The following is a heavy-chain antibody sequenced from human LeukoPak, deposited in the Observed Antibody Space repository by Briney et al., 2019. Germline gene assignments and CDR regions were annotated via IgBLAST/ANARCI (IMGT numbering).Heavy chain of an antibody. Sequence: TSETLSLTCAVYGGSFSGYYWNWIRQPAGKGLEWIGRIYTSGSTNYNPSLKSRVTISVDTSKNQFSLKLSSVTAADTAVYYCAREDRYCSGGSCYSWGQGTLVTVSS. CDR2: IYTSGST. D-gene: IGHD2-15*01. V-gene: IGHV4-4*07. J-gene: IGHJ4*02. CDR3: AREDRYCSGGSCYS. CDR1: GGSFSGYY.